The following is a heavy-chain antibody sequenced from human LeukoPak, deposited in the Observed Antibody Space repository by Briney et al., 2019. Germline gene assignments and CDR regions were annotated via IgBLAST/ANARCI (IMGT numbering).Heavy chain of an antibody. D-gene: IGHD5-12*01. V-gene: IGHV1-24*01. J-gene: IGHJ1*01. CDR3: AAATIVRDFQH. Sequence: GASVKVSCKVSGFTLTEFSMHWVRQAPGKGLEWMGGFDPENGETVYAQKFQGRVTMTEDASTDTAYMELSSLRSEDTAVYYCAAATIVRDFQHWGQGTLVTVSS. CDR1: GFTLTEFS. CDR2: FDPENGET.